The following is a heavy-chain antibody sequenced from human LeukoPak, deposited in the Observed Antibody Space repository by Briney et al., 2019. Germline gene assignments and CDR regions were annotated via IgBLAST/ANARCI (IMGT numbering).Heavy chain of an antibody. Sequence: GASVKVSCKASGYTFTSYGISWVRQAPGQGLEWMGGIIPIFGTANYAQKFQGRVTITTDESTSTASMELSSLRSEDTAVYYCARAFIAAGPYYFDYWGQGTLVTVSS. D-gene: IGHD6-13*01. J-gene: IGHJ4*02. CDR1: GYTFTSYG. V-gene: IGHV1-69*05. CDR2: IIPIFGTA. CDR3: ARAFIAAGPYYFDY.